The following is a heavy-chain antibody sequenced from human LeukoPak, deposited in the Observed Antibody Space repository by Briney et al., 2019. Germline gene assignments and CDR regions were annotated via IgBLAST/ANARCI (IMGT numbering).Heavy chain of an antibody. Sequence: GGSLRLSCAASGFTVSSNYMSWVRQAPGKGLEWVSVIYSGGSTYYADSVKGRFTISRDNSKNTLYLQMNSLRAEDTAVYYCARDSSYCTNGVCYDYFDYWGQGTLVTVSS. D-gene: IGHD2-8*01. CDR1: GFTVSSNY. CDR2: IYSGGST. J-gene: IGHJ4*02. V-gene: IGHV3-53*01. CDR3: ARDSSYCTNGVCYDYFDY.